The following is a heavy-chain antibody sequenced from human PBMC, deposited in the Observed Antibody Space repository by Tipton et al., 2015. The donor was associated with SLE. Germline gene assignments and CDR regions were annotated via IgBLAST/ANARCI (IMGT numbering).Heavy chain of an antibody. CDR1: GFTFSSYA. J-gene: IGHJ4*02. CDR3: AKVASSGYFPFDY. Sequence: GSLRLSCAASGFTFSSYAMSWVRQASGKGLEWVPTISGSGGSTYYVDSVKGRFTISRDNSKNTLYLQMNSLRAEDTAVYYCAKVASSGYFPFDYWGQRTLVTVSS. CDR2: ISGSGGST. V-gene: IGHV3-23*01. D-gene: IGHD3-22*01.